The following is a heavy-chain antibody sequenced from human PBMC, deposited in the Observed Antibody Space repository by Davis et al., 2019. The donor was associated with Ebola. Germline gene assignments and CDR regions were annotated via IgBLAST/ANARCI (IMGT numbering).Heavy chain of an antibody. Sequence: SETLSLTCTVSGGSISSSSYYWGWIRQPPGKGLEWIGSIYYSGSTYYNPSLKSRVTISVDTSKNQFSLKLSSVTAADTAVYYCARGNSIPAAGTGYYFDFWGQGTLVTVSS. CDR1: GGSISSSSYY. J-gene: IGHJ4*02. CDR3: ARGNSIPAAGTGYYFDF. D-gene: IGHD6-13*01. CDR2: IYYSGST. V-gene: IGHV4-39*07.